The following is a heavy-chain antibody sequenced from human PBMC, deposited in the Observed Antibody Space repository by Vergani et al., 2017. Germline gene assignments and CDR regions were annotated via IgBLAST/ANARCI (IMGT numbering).Heavy chain of an antibody. J-gene: IGHJ6*02. CDR2: IWYDGSNK. D-gene: IGHD3-10*01. CDR3: AKDALRITMVRGVIISFPYYGMDV. CDR1: GFTFSSYG. V-gene: IGHV3-33*06. Sequence: QVQLVESGGGVVQPGRSLRLSCAASGFTFSSYGMHWVRQAPGKGLEWVAVIWYDGSNKYYADSVKGRFTISRDNSKNTLYLQMNRLRAEDTAVYYCAKDALRITMVRGVIISFPYYGMDVWGQGTTVTVSS.